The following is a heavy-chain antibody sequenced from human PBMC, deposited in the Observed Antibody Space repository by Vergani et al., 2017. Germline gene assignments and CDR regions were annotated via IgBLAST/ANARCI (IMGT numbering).Heavy chain of an antibody. Sequence: QLQLQESGPGMVKSSETLSLTCAVSGTSISNGYYWGWIRQPPGKGLEWIGSIFHRGTTHYNPSLKSRVSISVDTSRNEFSLRLSSVTAADTAVYYCARQEATMSRRDTWPRGMDVWGQGTTVTVAS. CDR3: ARQEATMSRRDTWPRGMDV. CDR2: IFHRGTT. CDR1: GTSISNGYY. V-gene: IGHV4-38-2*01. J-gene: IGHJ6*02. D-gene: IGHD3-22*01.